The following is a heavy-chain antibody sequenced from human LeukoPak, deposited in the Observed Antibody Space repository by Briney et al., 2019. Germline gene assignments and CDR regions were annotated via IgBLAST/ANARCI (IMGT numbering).Heavy chain of an antibody. CDR2: ISYDGSNK. CDR3: AKDFRGSVDAFDI. J-gene: IGHJ3*02. Sequence: GGSLRLSCAASGFTFSSYGMHWVRQAPGKGLEWVAVISYDGSNKYYADSVKGRFTISRDNSKNTLYLQMNSLRAEDTAVYYCAKDFRGSVDAFDIWGQGTMVAVSS. CDR1: GFTFSSYG. V-gene: IGHV3-30*18.